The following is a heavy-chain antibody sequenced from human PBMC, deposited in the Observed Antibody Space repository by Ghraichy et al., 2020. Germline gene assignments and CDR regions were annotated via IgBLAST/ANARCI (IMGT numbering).Heavy chain of an antibody. CDR2: MYYSGST. Sequence: SETLSLSCTVSGDSISSSTYYWGWIRQPPGKGLEWIGSMYYSGSTYYNPSLKSRVTISVDTSKNQFSLKLSSVTAADTAVYYCARGIYSSSSRFDYWGQGTLVTVSS. J-gene: IGHJ4*02. D-gene: IGHD6-6*01. CDR3: ARGIYSSSSRFDY. CDR1: GDSISSSTYY. V-gene: IGHV4-39*01.